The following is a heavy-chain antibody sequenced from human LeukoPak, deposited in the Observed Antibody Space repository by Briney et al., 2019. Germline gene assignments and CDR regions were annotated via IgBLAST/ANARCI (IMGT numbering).Heavy chain of an antibody. V-gene: IGHV4-34*01. CDR2: IYHSGST. J-gene: IGHJ4*02. CDR3: ARGLASGYPPIPFDY. D-gene: IGHD3-3*01. CDR1: GGSFSGYY. Sequence: SETLSLTCAVYGGSFSGYYWGWIRQPPGKGLEWIGSIYHSGSTYYNPSLKSRVTISVDTSKNEFSLNLTSVTAADTAIYYCARGLASGYPPIPFDYWGQGTLVTVSS.